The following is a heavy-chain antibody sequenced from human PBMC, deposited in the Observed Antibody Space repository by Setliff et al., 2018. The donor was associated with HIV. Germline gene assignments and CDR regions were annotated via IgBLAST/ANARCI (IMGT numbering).Heavy chain of an antibody. J-gene: IGHJ4*02. CDR2: NIPIFGTA. Sequence: WASVKVSCKASGGGVSNHVIRWVRQDPGRGIEWMGGNIPIFGTADYAQKFKGRVTITADESTRAAYLELSSLISEDTAVYYCTRGPLLAGLGPYYFDHWGQGTLVTVSS. CDR3: TRGPLLAGLGPYYFDH. D-gene: IGHD2-21*01. CDR1: GGGVSNHV. V-gene: IGHV1-69*13.